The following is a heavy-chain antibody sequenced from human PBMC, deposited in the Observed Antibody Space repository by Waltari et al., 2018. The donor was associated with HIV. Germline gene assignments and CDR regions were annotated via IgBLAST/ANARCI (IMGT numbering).Heavy chain of an antibody. D-gene: IGHD3-16*01. V-gene: IGHV3-21*01. CDR3: ARDFWGGYYYGMDV. Sequence: EVQLVESGGGLVKPGGSLRLSCAASGFTFSSYSMNWVRQAPGKGLDGGSSISSSSSYIYYADSVKGRFTISRDNAKNSLYLQMNSLRAEDTAVYYCARDFWGGYYYGMDVWGQGTTVTVSS. CDR2: ISSSSSYI. CDR1: GFTFSSYS. J-gene: IGHJ6*02.